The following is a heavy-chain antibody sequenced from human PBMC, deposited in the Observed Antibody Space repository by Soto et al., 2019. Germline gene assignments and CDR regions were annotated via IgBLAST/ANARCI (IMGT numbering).Heavy chain of an antibody. J-gene: IGHJ6*02. CDR1: GFTFSSYG. V-gene: IGHV3-33*01. D-gene: IGHD3-3*01. Sequence: PGGSLRLSCAASGFTFSSYGMHWVRQAPGKGLEWVAVIWYDGSNKYYADSVKGRFTISRDNSKNTLYLQMNSLRAEDTAVYYCARALREYYDFWSGYYQNNYYYYGMDAWGQGTTVTVSS. CDR3: ARALREYYDFWSGYYQNNYYYYGMDA. CDR2: IWYDGSNK.